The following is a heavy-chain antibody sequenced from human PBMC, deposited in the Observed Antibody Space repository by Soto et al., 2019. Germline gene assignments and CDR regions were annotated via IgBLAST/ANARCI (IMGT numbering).Heavy chain of an antibody. D-gene: IGHD1-7*01. CDR3: AGSPGLSRISGTTLGA. J-gene: IGHJ5*01. CDR2: INGDGSST. V-gene: IGHV3-74*01. Sequence: GGSLRLSCASSGFTFSSHWMHWVRQAPGKGLVWVSRINGDGSSTSYADSVKGRFTISRDNAKNMLYLQVNSLRADDTAVYYCAGSPGLSRISGTTLGAWGQGTLVTVSS. CDR1: GFTFSSHW.